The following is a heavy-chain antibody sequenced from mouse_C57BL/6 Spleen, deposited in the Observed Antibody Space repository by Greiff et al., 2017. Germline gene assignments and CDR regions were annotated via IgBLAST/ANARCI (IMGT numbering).Heavy chain of an antibody. CDR1: GYTFTSYW. CDR3: ARSPMTTVTAMDY. D-gene: IGHD1-2*01. Sequence: VQLQQPGAELVKPGASVTMSCKASGYTFTSYWIPWVQQRPGQGLEWIGSIYPGSGSTNYNEKFKSKATLTADTSSSTAYIQHSSLTSEYSAVYDCARSPMTTVTAMDYWGQGTTVTVSS. CDR2: IYPGSGST. V-gene: IGHV1-55*01. J-gene: IGHJ4*01.